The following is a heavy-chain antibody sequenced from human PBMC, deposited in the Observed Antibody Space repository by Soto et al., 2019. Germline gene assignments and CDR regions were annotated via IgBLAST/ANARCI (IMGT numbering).Heavy chain of an antibody. D-gene: IGHD2-15*01. CDR1: GCTFSSYA. CDR3: ARLVGAPRDPGYYFEY. V-gene: IGHV1-69*13. CDR2: IIPIFGTA. Sequence: ASVKVSFKASGCTFSSYAISCGRHAPGQVLEWMGGIIPIFGTANYAQKFQGRVTITADESTSTAYMELSSLRSEDTAVYYCARLVGAPRDPGYYFEYWGQGTLVNVSS. J-gene: IGHJ4*02.